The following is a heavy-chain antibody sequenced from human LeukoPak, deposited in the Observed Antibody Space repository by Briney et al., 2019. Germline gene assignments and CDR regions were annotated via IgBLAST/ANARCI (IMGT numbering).Heavy chain of an antibody. CDR2: IWYDGTDT. J-gene: IGHJ4*01. D-gene: IGHD3-3*01. CDR3: ARGFLDFDF. V-gene: IGHV3-33*08. Sequence: GGSLRLSCAASGFTFSNAWMSWVRQAPGKGLEWVALIWYDGTDTYYADSVMGRFTISRDDSKNTVYLQMNSLRAEDTAFYFCARGFLDFDFWGHGTLVTVSS. CDR1: GFTFSNAW.